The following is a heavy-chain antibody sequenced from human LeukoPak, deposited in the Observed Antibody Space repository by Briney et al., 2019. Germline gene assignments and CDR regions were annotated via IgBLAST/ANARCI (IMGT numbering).Heavy chain of an antibody. V-gene: IGHV3-21*01. CDR1: GFTFSSYS. Sequence: GGSLRLSCAASGFTFSSYSMNWVRQAPGKWLEWVSSISSSSSYIYYADSVKGRFTISRDNAKNSLYLQMNSLRAEDTAVYYCARDRLVAADAFDIWGQGTMVTVSS. D-gene: IGHD6-19*01. CDR3: ARDRLVAADAFDI. J-gene: IGHJ3*02. CDR2: ISSSSSYI.